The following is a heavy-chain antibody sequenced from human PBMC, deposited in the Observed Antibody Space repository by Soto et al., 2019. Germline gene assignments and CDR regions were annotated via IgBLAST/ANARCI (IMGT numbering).Heavy chain of an antibody. J-gene: IGHJ3*02. CDR3: ARGDYYYVSSAHFFNSFDI. V-gene: IGHV4-30-4*01. CDR1: GGSINSGDYY. D-gene: IGHD3-22*01. CDR2: IYYSGST. Sequence: LSLTCIVSGGSINSGDYYWSWIRQPPGKGLEWIGYIYYSGSTYYNPSLQSRLSISVDKSKNQFSLKLSSLTAADTAVYYCARGDYYYVSSAHFFNSFDICGQGTMVTVSS.